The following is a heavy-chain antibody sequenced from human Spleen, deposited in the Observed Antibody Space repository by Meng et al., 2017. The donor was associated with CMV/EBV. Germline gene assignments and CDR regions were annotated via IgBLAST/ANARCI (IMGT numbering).Heavy chain of an antibody. CDR2: IYQSGRN. CDR1: SSKL. J-gene: IGHJ4*02. D-gene: IGHD2-21*02. V-gene: IGHV4-4*02. Sequence: SSKLWTWVSQEPGKGLEWSGEIYQSGRNNYNPSIKSRDTISVDKFKNQFSLKLGSVTAADTAVYYCARIERRRILKYCGSDCSTTDYWGQGTLVTVSS. CDR3: ARIERRRILKYCGSDCSTTDY.